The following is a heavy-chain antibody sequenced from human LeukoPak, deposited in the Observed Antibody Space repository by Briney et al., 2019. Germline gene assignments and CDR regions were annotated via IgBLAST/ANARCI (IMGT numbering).Heavy chain of an antibody. CDR3: ASRFPSSNYESYYYYMDV. CDR2: ISSNGGST. CDR1: GFTFSSYA. V-gene: IGHV3-64*01. D-gene: IGHD4-11*01. J-gene: IGHJ6*03. Sequence: GGSLRLSCAASGFTFSSYAMHWVRQAPGKGLEYVSAISSNGGSTYYANSVKGRFTISRDNSKNTLYLQMGSLRAEDMAVYYCASRFPSSNYESYYYYMDVWGKGTTVTVSS.